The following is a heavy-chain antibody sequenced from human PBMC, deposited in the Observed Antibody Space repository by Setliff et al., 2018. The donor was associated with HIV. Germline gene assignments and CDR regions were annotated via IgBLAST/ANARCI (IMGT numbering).Heavy chain of an antibody. J-gene: IGHJ6*02. CDR3: ARDQKGSSWYRDYYYYGMDV. Sequence: GGSLRLSCAASGFTFSSYSMNWVRQAPGKGLMWVSHINGDGSDTHYADTVQGRFTISRDNAKNTLFLQMNSLRAEDTAVYYCARDQKGSSWYRDYYYYGMDVWGQGTTVTVSS. V-gene: IGHV3-74*01. CDR1: GFTFSSYS. CDR2: INGDGSDT. D-gene: IGHD6-13*01.